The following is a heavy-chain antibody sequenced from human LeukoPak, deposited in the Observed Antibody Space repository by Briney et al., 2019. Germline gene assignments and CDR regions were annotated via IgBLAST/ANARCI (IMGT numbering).Heavy chain of an antibody. CDR2: ISSSGAKA. V-gene: IGHV3-21*01. D-gene: IGHD6-19*01. Sequence: GGSLRLSCAASGFTFSSYSMNWVRQAPGKGLQWVSSISSSGAKAYYADSVKGRVTISRDNAKNSYYLEMNSLVAEDTAVYYCARDPIAVVGGGSFDYWGQGILVTVSS. J-gene: IGHJ4*02. CDR3: ARDPIAVVGGGSFDY. CDR1: GFTFSSYS.